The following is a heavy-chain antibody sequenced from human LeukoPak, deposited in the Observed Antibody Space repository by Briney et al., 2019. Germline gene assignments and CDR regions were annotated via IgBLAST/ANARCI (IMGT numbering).Heavy chain of an antibody. CDR3: ARDVRGALDF. V-gene: IGHV3-7*01. CDR2: IRGDAGDK. CDR1: GFTFSRYW. D-gene: IGHD2-15*01. Sequence: GGSLRLSCAASGFTFSRYWMAWVRQAPGKGLEWVANIRGDAGDKGSADSVKGRFTISRDNDKNSLHLQMNSLTAEDTAVYYCARDVRGALDFWGQGTLSSSPQ. J-gene: IGHJ4*02.